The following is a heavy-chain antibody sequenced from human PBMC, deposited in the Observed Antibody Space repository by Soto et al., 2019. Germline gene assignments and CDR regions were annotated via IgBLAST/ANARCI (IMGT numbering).Heavy chain of an antibody. D-gene: IGHD3-16*01. CDR3: ARGGTDTYYDYIWGSLVAFDI. Sequence: PSETLSLTCTVSGGSISSYYWSWIRQPPGKGLEWIGYIYYSGGTNYNPSLKSRVTISVDTSKNQFSLKLSSVTAADTAVYYCARGGTDTYYDYIWGSLVAFDIWGQGTMVTVSS. V-gene: IGHV4-59*01. J-gene: IGHJ3*02. CDR1: GGSISSYY. CDR2: IYYSGGT.